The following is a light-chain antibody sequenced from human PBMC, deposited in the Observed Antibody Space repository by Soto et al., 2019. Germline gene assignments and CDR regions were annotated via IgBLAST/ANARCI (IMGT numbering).Light chain of an antibody. V-gene: IGLV1-40*01. CDR3: QSYDSTLSDRYV. CDR1: SSNIGAGYD. Sequence: QSVLSQPPSVSGAPGQRVTISCTWSSSNIGAGYDVHWYQQRPGAAPKLLISANINRPSGVPDRFSGSKSGTSASLTITALQADDEGDYYCQSYDSTLSDRYVFGTGTKVTVL. CDR2: ANI. J-gene: IGLJ1*01.